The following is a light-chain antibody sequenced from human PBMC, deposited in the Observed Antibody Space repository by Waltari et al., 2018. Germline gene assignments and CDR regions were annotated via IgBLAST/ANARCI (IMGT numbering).Light chain of an antibody. Sequence: EIVLTQSPGTLSLAPGERATLSCRASQSVSSSYVAWYQQKPGQAPRLLVYGASSRATVIPDRFSGSGSGTDFTLTISRLEPEDFAVYYCQQYGSSPRTFVQGTKVEIK. V-gene: IGKV3-20*01. CDR3: QQYGSSPRT. CDR1: QSVSSSY. J-gene: IGKJ1*01. CDR2: GAS.